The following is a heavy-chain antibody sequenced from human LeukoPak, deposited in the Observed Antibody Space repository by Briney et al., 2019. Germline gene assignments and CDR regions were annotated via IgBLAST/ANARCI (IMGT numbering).Heavy chain of an antibody. CDR1: GFTFSDYW. CDR2: IKSDGGLT. J-gene: IGHJ6*04. D-gene: IGHD3-10*02. V-gene: IGHV3-74*01. CDR3: AELGITMIGGV. Sequence: GGSLRLSCAASGFTFSDYWMHWVRQAPGKGLVWVSRIKSDGGLTNYADSVKGRFTISRDNAKNSLYLQMNSLRAEDTAVYYCAELGITMIGGVWGKGTTVTISS.